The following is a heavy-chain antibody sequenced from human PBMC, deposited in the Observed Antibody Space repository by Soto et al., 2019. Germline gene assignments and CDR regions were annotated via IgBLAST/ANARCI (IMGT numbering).Heavy chain of an antibody. CDR1: GYSISSGYY. CDR2: IYHSGST. V-gene: IGHV4-38-2*01. D-gene: IGHD4-17*01. Sequence: SETLSLTCAVSGYSISSGYYWGWIRQAPGKGLEWIASIYHSGSTYYNPSLKSRVTISVDTSKNQFSLKLTSVTAADTAVYYCARGAATVTPGWFDPWGQGIMVTVSS. J-gene: IGHJ5*02. CDR3: ARGAATVTPGWFDP.